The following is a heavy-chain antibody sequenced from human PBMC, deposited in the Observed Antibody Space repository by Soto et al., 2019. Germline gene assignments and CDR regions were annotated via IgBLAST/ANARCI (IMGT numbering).Heavy chain of an antibody. J-gene: IGHJ4*02. Sequence: GGSLRLSCAASGFTFSTYTMSWVRQAPGKGLEWVSSISSAGTYIYYADSLRGRFTISRDNAKSSLYLQMNSLRAEDTALYYCARDPDGVVRRHFDYWGQGTLVTVSS. D-gene: IGHD3-3*01. CDR2: ISSAGTYI. CDR3: ARDPDGVVRRHFDY. V-gene: IGHV3-21*01. CDR1: GFTFSTYT.